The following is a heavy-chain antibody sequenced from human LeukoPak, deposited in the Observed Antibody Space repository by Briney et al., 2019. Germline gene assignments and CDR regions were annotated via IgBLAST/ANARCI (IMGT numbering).Heavy chain of an antibody. Sequence: GASVKVSCKASGYTSTSYTIHWVRQAPGQRLEWMGWINTGNGNTEYSQKFQGRVTVTTDTSASTAYMELSSLRSEHTAVYYCARCGYSDAWSCDHWGQGTLVTVSS. V-gene: IGHV1-3*04. J-gene: IGHJ5*02. CDR3: ARCGYSDAWSCDH. D-gene: IGHD5-18*01. CDR1: GYTSTSYT. CDR2: INTGNGNT.